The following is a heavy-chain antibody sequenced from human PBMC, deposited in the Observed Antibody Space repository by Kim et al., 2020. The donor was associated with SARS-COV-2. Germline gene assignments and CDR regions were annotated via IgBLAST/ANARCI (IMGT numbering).Heavy chain of an antibody. D-gene: IGHD6-19*01. CDR2: SSYI. CDR3: ARAGLVTVD. Sequence: SSYIYYAESVKGRLTISSDNAKNSLYLQTNSLRAEDTAVYDGARAGLVTVDWGQGTLVTVSS. J-gene: IGHJ4*02. V-gene: IGHV3-21*01.